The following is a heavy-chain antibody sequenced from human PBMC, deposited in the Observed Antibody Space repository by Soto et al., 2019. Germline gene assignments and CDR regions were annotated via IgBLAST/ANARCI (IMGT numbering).Heavy chain of an antibody. V-gene: IGHV3-33*01. Sequence: QVQLVESGGGVVQPGRSLRLSCAASGFTFSRYGMEWVRQAPGKGVEWVAVRSHDGTNKYYADSVKGRFTISSDTSTHMLYLKINSLRVEDTSVYNCARDKGDIVVVTPIHDRYGIDVWGQGTTVTVSS. CDR3: ARDKGDIVVVTPIHDRYGIDV. J-gene: IGHJ6*01. CDR2: RSHDGTNK. CDR1: GFTFSRYG. D-gene: IGHD2-21*02.